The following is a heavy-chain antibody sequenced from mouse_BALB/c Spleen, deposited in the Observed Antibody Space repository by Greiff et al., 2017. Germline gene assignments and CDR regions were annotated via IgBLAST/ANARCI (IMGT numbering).Heavy chain of an antibody. CDR2: IRLKSNNYAT. CDR3: TRGYGNVYAMDY. Sequence: EVKVEESGGGLVQPGGSMKLSCVASGFTFSNYWMNWVRQSPEKGLEWVAEIRLKSNNYATHYAESVKGRFTISRDDSKSSVYLQMNNLRAEDTGIYYCTRGYGNVYAMDYWGQGTSVTVSS. V-gene: IGHV6-6*02. D-gene: IGHD2-10*02. J-gene: IGHJ4*01. CDR1: GFTFSNYW.